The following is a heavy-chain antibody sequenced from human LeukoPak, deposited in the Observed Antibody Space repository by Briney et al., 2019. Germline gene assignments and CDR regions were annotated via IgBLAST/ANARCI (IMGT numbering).Heavy chain of an antibody. D-gene: IGHD3-3*01. CDR2: IRSKANSYAT. CDR1: GFTFSGSA. J-gene: IGHJ4*02. Sequence: PGGSLRLSXAASGFTFSGSAMHWVSQASGKGLEWVGRIRSKANSYATAYAASVKGRFTISRDDSKNTAYLQMNSLKTEDTAVYSCTSVYDFWSGRAYWGQGTLVTVSS. V-gene: IGHV3-73*01. CDR3: TSVYDFWSGRAY.